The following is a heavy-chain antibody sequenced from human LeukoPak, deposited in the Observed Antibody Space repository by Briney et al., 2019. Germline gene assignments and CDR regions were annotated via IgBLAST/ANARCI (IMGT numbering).Heavy chain of an antibody. CDR2: IDPNSGCT. D-gene: IGHD6-13*01. V-gene: IGHV1-2*07. Sequence: SVKVSCKASGYTFTGNHVHWVRQAPGQGLEWMGWIDPNSGCTKYAHKFQERVIIIIDTSINTTDMELSGMSSDETAVYFCAKEAGIVRFDLWGRGTLVTVSS. CDR1: GYTFTGNH. J-gene: IGHJ2*01. CDR3: AKEAGIVRFDL.